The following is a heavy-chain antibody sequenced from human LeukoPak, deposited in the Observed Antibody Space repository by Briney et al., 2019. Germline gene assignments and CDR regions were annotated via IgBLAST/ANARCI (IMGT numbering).Heavy chain of an antibody. CDR2: IYYTGST. CDR3: ARDRNVDTAMVLLGY. V-gene: IGHV4-39*07. D-gene: IGHD5-18*01. J-gene: IGHJ4*02. CDR1: GVSISDSSYY. Sequence: SETLSLTCTVSGVSISDSSYYWGWIRQPPGKGLEYIGSIYYTGSTNYNPSLKSRVTISVDTSKNQFSLKLSSVTAADTAVYYCARDRNVDTAMVLLGYWGQGTLVTVSS.